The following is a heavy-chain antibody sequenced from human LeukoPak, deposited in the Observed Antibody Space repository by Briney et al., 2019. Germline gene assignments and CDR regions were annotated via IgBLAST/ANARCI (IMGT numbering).Heavy chain of an antibody. Sequence: ASVKVSCKASGYTFTSYGISWVRQAPGQGLEWMGWISAYNGNTNYAQKLQGRVTMTRDTSTSTVYMELSSLRSEDTAVYYCARGSIAVAGTFDYWGQGTLVTVSS. D-gene: IGHD6-19*01. J-gene: IGHJ4*02. CDR1: GYTFTSYG. V-gene: IGHV1-18*01. CDR2: ISAYNGNT. CDR3: ARGSIAVAGTFDY.